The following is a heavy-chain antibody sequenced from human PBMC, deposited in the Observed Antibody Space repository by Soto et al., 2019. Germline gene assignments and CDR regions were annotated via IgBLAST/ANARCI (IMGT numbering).Heavy chain of an antibody. Sequence: EASVKVSCKASGYTFTSYYMHWVRQAPGQGLEWMGIINPSGGSTSYAQKFQGRVTITADKSTSTAYMELSSLRSEDTAVYYCARDRLGDWSPRLYYYYGMDVWGQGTTVTVSS. CDR1: GYTFTSYY. CDR3: ARDRLGDWSPRLYYYYGMDV. V-gene: IGHV1-46*01. J-gene: IGHJ6*02. D-gene: IGHD3-16*01. CDR2: INPSGGST.